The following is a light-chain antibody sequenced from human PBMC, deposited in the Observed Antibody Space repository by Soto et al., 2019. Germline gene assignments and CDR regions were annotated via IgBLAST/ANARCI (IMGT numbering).Light chain of an antibody. J-gene: IGKJ2*01. V-gene: IGKV1-9*01. CDR2: AAS. Sequence: DIQLTQSPSFLSASVGDRVTITCRASQGINSYLAWYQQKPGKAPRLLIYAASTLQTGVPSRFSGSGSGTEFTLTISSLQPEDFATYYCQQLDSYPHTFGQGTKLEIK. CDR1: QGINSY. CDR3: QQLDSYPHT.